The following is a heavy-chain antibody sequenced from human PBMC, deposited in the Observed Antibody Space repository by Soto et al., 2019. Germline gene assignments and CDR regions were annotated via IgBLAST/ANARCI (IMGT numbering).Heavy chain of an antibody. V-gene: IGHV3-23*01. CDR1: GFTFGTYA. D-gene: IGHD2-8*01. CDR2: IGHNGVST. Sequence: EVQLLESGGGWVEPGGSLRLSCAASGFTFGTYAMTWVRQAPGKGLEWVSTIGHNGVSTYYADSVKGRFTISRDNSKNTLYLQMNSLRAEDTALYYCAKRVSMDVWGQGTTVTVSS. J-gene: IGHJ6*02. CDR3: AKRVSMDV.